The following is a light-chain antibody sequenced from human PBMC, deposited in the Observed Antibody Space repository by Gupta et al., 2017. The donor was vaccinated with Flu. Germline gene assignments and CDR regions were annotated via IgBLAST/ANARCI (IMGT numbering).Light chain of an antibody. CDR3: QQRYSTPRV. Sequence: DIQMTQSPSSLSASVGDRVTITCRASQSISSYLNWYQQKPGKAPKLLIYAASSLQSGVPSRFSGSGSGTDFTLTISSLQPEDFATYYCQQRYSTPRVFGGGTKVEIK. V-gene: IGKV1-39*01. CDR2: AAS. CDR1: QSISSY. J-gene: IGKJ4*01.